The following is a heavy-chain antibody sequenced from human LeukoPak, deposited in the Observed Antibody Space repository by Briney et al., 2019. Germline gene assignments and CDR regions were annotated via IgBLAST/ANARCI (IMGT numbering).Heavy chain of an antibody. V-gene: IGHV3-15*01. CDR2: FKSKTDGGTT. D-gene: IGHD2-21*02. CDR3: TTDLLSYCGDDCSADYFDY. Sequence: GGSLRLSCTASGFTFSTAWMSWVRQAPGRGLEWVGRFKSKTDGGTTDYAAPVKGRFTISRDDSKNMFYLQMNSLKTEDTAVYYCTTDLLSYCGDDCSADYFDYWGQGTLVTVSS. J-gene: IGHJ4*02. CDR1: GFTFSTAW.